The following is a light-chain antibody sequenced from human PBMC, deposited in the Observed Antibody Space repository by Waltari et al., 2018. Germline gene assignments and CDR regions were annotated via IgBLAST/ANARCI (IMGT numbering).Light chain of an antibody. Sequence: QSALTQPASVSGSPGQSITISCTGTSRDAGYYDWSPWYQQHPGKAPKVVIFDVSYRPSGVSNRFSGSKSGNTASLTISGLQAEDEADYYCTSYTSRHSLVFGTGTKVTIL. J-gene: IGLJ1*01. CDR2: DVS. V-gene: IGLV2-14*03. CDR1: SRDAGYYDW. CDR3: TSYTSRHSLV.